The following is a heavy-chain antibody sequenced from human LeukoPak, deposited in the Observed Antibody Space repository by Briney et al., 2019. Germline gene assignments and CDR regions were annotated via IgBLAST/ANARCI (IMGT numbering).Heavy chain of an antibody. V-gene: IGHV3-21*01. CDR1: GFTFSSYS. CDR3: ARVLHSSGYRKGVLDY. D-gene: IGHD3-22*01. J-gene: IGHJ4*02. Sequence: KSGGSLRLSCAASGFTFSSYSMNWVRQAPGKGLEWVSSISTSSSYIYYADSVKGRFTISRDNAKNSLYLQMNSLRAEDTAVYYCARVLHSSGYRKGVLDYWGQGTLVTVSS. CDR2: ISTSSSYI.